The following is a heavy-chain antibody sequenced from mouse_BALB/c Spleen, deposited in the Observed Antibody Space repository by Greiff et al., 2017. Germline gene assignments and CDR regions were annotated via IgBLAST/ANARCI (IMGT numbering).Heavy chain of an antibody. V-gene: IGHV2-9*02. CDR2: IWAGGST. CDR1: GFSLTSYG. D-gene: IGHD2-14*01. CDR3: ARDMGEDRYYYAMDY. J-gene: IGHJ4*01. Sequence: VQVVESGPGLVAPSQSLSITCTVSGFSLTSYGVHWVRQPPGKGLEWLGVIWAGGSTNYNSALMSRLSISKDNSKSQVFLKMNSLQTDDTAMYYCARDMGEDRYYYAMDYWGQGTSVTVSS.